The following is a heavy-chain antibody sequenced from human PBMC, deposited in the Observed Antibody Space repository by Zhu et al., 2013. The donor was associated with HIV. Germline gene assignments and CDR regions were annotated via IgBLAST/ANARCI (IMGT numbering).Heavy chain of an antibody. CDR2: IIPIFGTT. J-gene: IGHJ6*04. V-gene: IGHV1-69*01. CDR3: ARGIPGIAAAGKDV. D-gene: IGHD6-13*01. CDR1: GGTFSNYA. Sequence: QVQLVQSGAEVKKPGSSVKVSCKASGGTFSNYAITWVRQAPGQGLEWMGGIIPIFGTTNYAQKFQGRVTITADESTSTAYMELSSLRSEDTAVYYCARGIPGIAAAGKDVWGKGTTVTVSS.